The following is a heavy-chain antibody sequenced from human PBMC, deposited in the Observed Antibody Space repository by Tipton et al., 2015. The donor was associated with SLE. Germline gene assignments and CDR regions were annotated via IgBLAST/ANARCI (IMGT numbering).Heavy chain of an antibody. CDR2: ISNSETT. Sequence: TLSLTCTVSGGSISSHYWSWIRQAPGKGLEWIGYISNSETTSYNPSLKSRVTISLDTSKNQFSLRLSSVTAADTAVYYCARGLRADSTSHFDHWGPGTLVTVSS. CDR1: GGSISSHY. CDR3: ARGLRADSTSHFDH. J-gene: IGHJ4*02. D-gene: IGHD6-13*01. V-gene: IGHV4-59*11.